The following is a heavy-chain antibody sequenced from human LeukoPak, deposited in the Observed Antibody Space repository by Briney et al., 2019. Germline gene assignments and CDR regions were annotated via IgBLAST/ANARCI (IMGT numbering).Heavy chain of an antibody. D-gene: IGHD6-19*01. J-gene: IGHJ4*02. CDR2: ISFDGSNK. Sequence: GGSLRLSCAASGFTLSSYAMHWVRQAPGKGLEWVAVISFDGSNKYYADSVKGRFTISRDNSKNTLYLQMNSLRAEDTTVYYCASPEKQWHIFDYWGQGTLVTVSS. CDR1: GFTLSSYA. V-gene: IGHV3-30*04. CDR3: ASPEKQWHIFDY.